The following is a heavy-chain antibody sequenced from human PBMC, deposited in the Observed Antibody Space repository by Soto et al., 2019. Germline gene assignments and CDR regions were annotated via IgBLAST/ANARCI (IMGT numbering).Heavy chain of an antibody. Sequence: GASVKVSCKASGYTFTNNGINWVRQAPGQGLEWMGWTNTYKGNTNYAQKFQGRVTMTTDTSTSTVYMELKSLRSDDTAVYYCARAQYSVWSLSWFDPWGQGTLVTVSS. D-gene: IGHD6-19*01. CDR2: TNTYKGNT. CDR1: GYTFTNNG. J-gene: IGHJ5*02. CDR3: ARAQYSVWSLSWFDP. V-gene: IGHV1-18*01.